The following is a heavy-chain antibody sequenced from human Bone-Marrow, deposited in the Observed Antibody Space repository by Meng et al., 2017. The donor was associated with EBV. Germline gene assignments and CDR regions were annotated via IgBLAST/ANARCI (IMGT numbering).Heavy chain of an antibody. J-gene: IGHJ4*02. D-gene: IGHD3-16*01. CDR1: GYTFTSYA. CDR3: ARDGGRRLDY. V-gene: IGHV7-4-1*02. CDR2: INTKTGKP. Sequence: VQLLQSGSALQKPGASGKLSCKASGYTFTSYAMNWVRQAPGQGLEWMGWINTKTGKPTYAPGFTGRFVFSLDTSDSTTYLQISSLKTEDSAVYYCARDGGRRLDYWGQGTLVTVSS.